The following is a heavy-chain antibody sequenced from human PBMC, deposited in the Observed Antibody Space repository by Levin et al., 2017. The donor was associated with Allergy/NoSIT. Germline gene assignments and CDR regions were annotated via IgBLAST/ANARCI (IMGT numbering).Heavy chain of an antibody. D-gene: IGHD1-26*01. CDR1: GGSISSGDYY. V-gene: IGHV4-30-4*02. CDR3: ARVLIGRSGSYFLDY. Sequence: SETLSLTCTVSGGSISSGDYYWSWIRQPPGKGLEWIGYIYYSGSTYYNPSLKSRVTISVDTSKNQFSLKLSSVTAADTAVYYCARVLIGRSGSYFLDYWGQGTLVTVSS. CDR2: IYYSGST. J-gene: IGHJ4*02.